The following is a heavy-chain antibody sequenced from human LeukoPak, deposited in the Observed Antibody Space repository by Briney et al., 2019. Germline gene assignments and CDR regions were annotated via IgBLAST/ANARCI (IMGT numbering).Heavy chain of an antibody. J-gene: IGHJ4*02. D-gene: IGHD5-18*01. CDR3: ASPGGYSYGYHY. V-gene: IGHV4-34*01. CDR2: INHSGST. Sequence: SETLSLTCAVYGGSFSGYYWSWIRQPPGKGLEWIGEINHSGSTNYNPSLKSRVTISVDTSQNQFSLKLSSVTAADTAVYYCASPGGYSYGYHYWGQGTLVTVSS. CDR1: GGSFSGYY.